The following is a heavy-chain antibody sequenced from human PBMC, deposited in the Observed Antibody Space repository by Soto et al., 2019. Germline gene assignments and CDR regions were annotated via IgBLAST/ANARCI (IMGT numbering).Heavy chain of an antibody. V-gene: IGHV1-3*04. J-gene: IGHJ4*02. Sequence: ASVKVSCKASGYTFTRYAMHWVRQAPGQRLEWMGWINSGKGNTKYSEKFQGRVTITSDTSASTAYMDLSSLRSEDTAMYYCASPGPDCTADNCYVIDYWGQGTLVTVSS. CDR1: GYTFTRYA. CDR3: ASPGPDCTADNCYVIDY. CDR2: INSGKGNT. D-gene: IGHD2-2*01.